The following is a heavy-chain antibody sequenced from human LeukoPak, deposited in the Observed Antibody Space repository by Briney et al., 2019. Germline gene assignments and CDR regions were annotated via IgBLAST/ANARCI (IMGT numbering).Heavy chain of an antibody. D-gene: IGHD3-22*01. CDR2: IIPILGIA. CDR3: ARGVRDSSGDAFDI. Sequence: SVKVSCKASGGTFSSYAIIWVRQAPGQGLEWMGRIIPILGIANYAQKFQGRVTITADKSTSTAYMELSSLRSEDTAVYYCARGVRDSSGDAFDIWGQGTMVTVSS. V-gene: IGHV1-69*04. CDR1: GGTFSSYA. J-gene: IGHJ3*02.